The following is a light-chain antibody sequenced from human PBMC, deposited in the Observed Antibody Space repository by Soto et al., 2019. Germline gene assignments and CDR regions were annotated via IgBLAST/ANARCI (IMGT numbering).Light chain of an antibody. V-gene: IGLV2-11*01. Sequence: QSVLTQPRSVSGSPGQSVTISCAGNSSEVGGYNYVSWYQQHPGKAPKLMIYDVSKRPSGVPDRFSGSKSGNMASLTISGLQAEDEADYYCCSYAGSYTFYVFGTGTKVTVL. CDR3: CSYAGSYTFYV. J-gene: IGLJ1*01. CDR1: SSEVGGYNY. CDR2: DVS.